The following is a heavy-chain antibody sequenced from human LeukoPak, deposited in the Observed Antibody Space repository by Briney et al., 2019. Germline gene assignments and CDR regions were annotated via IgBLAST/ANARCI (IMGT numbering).Heavy chain of an antibody. V-gene: IGHV4-31*03. CDR3: SRGGYSSGWYYFYY. Sequence: SETLSLTCTVSGGSISSGGYYWSWLRQHPGTGLEWLGYIYYSGSTYYNPSLKSRVTISLDTSKNQFSLKLSSVTAADTAVYYCSRGGYSSGWYYFYYWGQGALVTVSS. J-gene: IGHJ4*02. CDR1: GGSISSGGYY. D-gene: IGHD6-19*01. CDR2: IYYSGST.